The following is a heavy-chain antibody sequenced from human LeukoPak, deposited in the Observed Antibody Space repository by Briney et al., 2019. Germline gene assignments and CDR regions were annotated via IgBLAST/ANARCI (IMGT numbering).Heavy chain of an antibody. J-gene: IGHJ4*02. CDR2: ISGSGGST. CDR3: AKEGLYYYDSSGYSADFDY. CDR1: GFTFSSYA. Sequence: GGSLRLSCAASGFTFSSYAMSWVRQAPGKGLEGVSAISGSGGSTYYADSVKGRFTISRDNSKNTLYLQMNSLRAEDTAVYYCAKEGLYYYDSSGYSADFDYWGQGTLVTVSS. V-gene: IGHV3-23*01. D-gene: IGHD3-22*01.